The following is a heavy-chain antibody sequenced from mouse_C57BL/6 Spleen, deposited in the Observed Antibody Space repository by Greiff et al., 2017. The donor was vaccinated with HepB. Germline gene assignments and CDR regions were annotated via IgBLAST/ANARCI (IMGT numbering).Heavy chain of an antibody. V-gene: IGHV1-59*01. Sequence: VQLQQPGAELVRPGTSVKLSCKASGYTFTSYWMHWVKQRPGQGLEWIGVIDPSDSYTNYNQKFKGKATLTVDTSSSTAYMQLSSLTSEDSAVYYCARSITTVVGDYFDYWGQGTTLTVSS. J-gene: IGHJ2*01. D-gene: IGHD1-1*01. CDR2: IDPSDSYT. CDR1: GYTFTSYW. CDR3: ARSITTVVGDYFDY.